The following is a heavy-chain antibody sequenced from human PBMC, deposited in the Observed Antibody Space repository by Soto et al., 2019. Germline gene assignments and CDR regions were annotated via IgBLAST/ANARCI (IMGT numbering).Heavy chain of an antibody. Sequence: ASVKVSCKASGGTFSSYAISWVRQAPGQGLEWMGGISPIFGTANYAQKFQGRVTITADESTSTAYMELSSLRSEDTAVYYCARPGEIITIFGVAQNYYYYGMDVWGQGTTVTVSS. CDR2: ISPIFGTA. J-gene: IGHJ6*02. D-gene: IGHD3-3*01. CDR1: GGTFSSYA. CDR3: ARPGEIITIFGVAQNYYYYGMDV. V-gene: IGHV1-69*13.